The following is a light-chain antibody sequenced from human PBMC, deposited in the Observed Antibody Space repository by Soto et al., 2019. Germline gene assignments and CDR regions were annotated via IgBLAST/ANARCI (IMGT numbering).Light chain of an antibody. J-gene: IGKJ1*01. Sequence: DIQLTQSPSSLSASVGDRVTITCRASQSISNFLNWYRQKPGQAPKLLISSASNVQSGVPSRFSGRGSGTEFTLTISGLQPEDSASYCCEQSYNFPRTFGQGTKVDIK. CDR1: QSISNF. CDR3: EQSYNFPRT. CDR2: SAS. V-gene: IGKV1-39*01.